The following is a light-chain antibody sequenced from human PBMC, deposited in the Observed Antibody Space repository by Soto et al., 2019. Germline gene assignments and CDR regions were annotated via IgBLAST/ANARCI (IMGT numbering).Light chain of an antibody. Sequence: EIVLTRSPATLSLSPWERATLSCRASQSVSSYLAWYQQKPGQAPRLLIYDASNRATGIPARFSGSGSGTDFTPTISSLEPEDFAVYYCQQRSNWPITFGQGTRLEIK. V-gene: IGKV3-11*01. J-gene: IGKJ5*01. CDR3: QQRSNWPIT. CDR2: DAS. CDR1: QSVSSY.